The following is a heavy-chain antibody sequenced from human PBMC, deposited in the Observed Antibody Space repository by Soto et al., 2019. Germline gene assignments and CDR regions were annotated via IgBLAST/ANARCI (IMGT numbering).Heavy chain of an antibody. V-gene: IGHV3-53*01. CDR1: GFTVSSNY. CDR2: IYSGGST. J-gene: IGHJ4*02. D-gene: IGHD2-2*02. Sequence: EVQLVESGGGLIQPGGSLRLSCAASGFTVSSNYMSWVRQAPGKGLEWVSVIYSGGSTYYADSVKGRFTISRDNSKNTLYLQMNSLRAEDTAIYYCARIYCSSSSCYIDFWGQGILVTVSS. CDR3: ARIYCSSSSCYIDF.